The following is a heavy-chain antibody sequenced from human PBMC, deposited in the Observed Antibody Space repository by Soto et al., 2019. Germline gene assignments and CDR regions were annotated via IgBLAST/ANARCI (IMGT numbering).Heavy chain of an antibody. V-gene: IGHV4-59*08. D-gene: IGHD7-27*01. Sequence: SETLSLTCTVSGGSISSYYWSWIRQPPGKGLEWIGYIYYSGSTNYNPSLKSRVTISVDTSKNQFSLKLSSVTAADTAVYYCARHQGGDVLTGDPFDIWGQGTMVTVSS. CDR2: IYYSGST. CDR3: ARHQGGDVLTGDPFDI. CDR1: GGSISSYY. J-gene: IGHJ3*02.